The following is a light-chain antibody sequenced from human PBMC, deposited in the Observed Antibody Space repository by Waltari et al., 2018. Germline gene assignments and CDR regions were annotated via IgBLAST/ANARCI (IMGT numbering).Light chain of an antibody. Sequence: EIVLTQSPGTLSLSPGDRATLSCRASQSVDIRYLAWYQQTPGQAPRPLIYCASSRATGIPDRFSGSGSGTDFTRTISRLEPEDFAVYYCQQSGSSPRTFGQGTKVEI. J-gene: IGKJ1*01. CDR1: QSVDIRY. V-gene: IGKV3-20*01. CDR2: CAS. CDR3: QQSGSSPRT.